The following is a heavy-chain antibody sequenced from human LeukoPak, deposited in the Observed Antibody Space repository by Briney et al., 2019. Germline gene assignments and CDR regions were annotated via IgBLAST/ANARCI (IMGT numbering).Heavy chain of an antibody. CDR3: ARDHPSSSSWSGSWYDWFDP. Sequence: PSETLSLTCTVSGGSISSGSYYWSWIRQPAGKGLEWIGRIYTSGSSNYNPSLKSRVTISVDTSKNQFSLKLSSVTAADTAVYYCARDHPSSSSWSGSWYDWFDPWGQGTLVTVSS. CDR1: GGSISSGSYY. CDR2: IYTSGSS. D-gene: IGHD6-13*01. V-gene: IGHV4-61*02. J-gene: IGHJ5*02.